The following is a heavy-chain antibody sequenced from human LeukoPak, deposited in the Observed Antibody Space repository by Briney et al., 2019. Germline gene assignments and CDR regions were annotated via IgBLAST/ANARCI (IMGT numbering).Heavy chain of an antibody. CDR3: ARGRDGYNYGP. D-gene: IGHD5-24*01. J-gene: IGHJ5*02. CDR1: GGSISSYY. V-gene: IGHV4-59*01. Sequence: PSETLSLTCTVSGGSISSYYWSWIRQPPGKGLEWIGYIYYSGSTNYNPSLKSRVTISVDTSKNQFSLKLSSVTAADTAVYYCARGRDGYNYGPWGQGTLVTVSS. CDR2: IYYSGST.